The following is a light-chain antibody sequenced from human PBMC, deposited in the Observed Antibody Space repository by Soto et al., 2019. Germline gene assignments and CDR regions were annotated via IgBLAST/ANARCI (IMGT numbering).Light chain of an antibody. Sequence: EAGLTMSPCTLSLSPGERAILSCRASQSVSNNYLAWYQQKPGQAPRLLIYGASSRATGIPDRFSGSGSGTDFTLTISRLEPEDFAVYYCQQYGSSPQTFGQGTKVDI. J-gene: IGKJ1*01. CDR3: QQYGSSPQT. V-gene: IGKV3-20*01. CDR1: QSVSNNY. CDR2: GAS.